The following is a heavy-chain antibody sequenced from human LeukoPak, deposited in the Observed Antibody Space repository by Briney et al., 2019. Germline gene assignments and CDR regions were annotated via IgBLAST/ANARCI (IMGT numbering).Heavy chain of an antibody. Sequence: SETLSLTCTVSGGSISSYYWSWIRQPAGKGLEWIGRIYTSGSTNYNPSLKSRVTMSVDTSKNQFSLKLSSVTAADTAVYYCARAHYYGSGSYYNPGGAFDIWGQGTMVTVSS. J-gene: IGHJ3*02. D-gene: IGHD3-10*01. CDR2: IYTSGST. V-gene: IGHV4-4*07. CDR1: GGSISSYY. CDR3: ARAHYYGSGSYYNPGGAFDI.